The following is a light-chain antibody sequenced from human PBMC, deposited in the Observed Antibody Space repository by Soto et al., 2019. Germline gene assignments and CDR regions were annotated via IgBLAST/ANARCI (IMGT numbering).Light chain of an antibody. CDR2: WAS. J-gene: IGKJ2*01. V-gene: IGKV4-1*01. CDR1: QSVLYSSNNKNY. Sequence: DIVMTQSPDSLAVSLGERATINCKSSQSVLYSSNNKNYLAWYQQKPGQPPKLLIYWASTRESGVPDRFSGSGSGTDFTLSISNLQAEDGAAYYCQQYYAIPYTFGQGTKLEIK. CDR3: QQYYAIPYT.